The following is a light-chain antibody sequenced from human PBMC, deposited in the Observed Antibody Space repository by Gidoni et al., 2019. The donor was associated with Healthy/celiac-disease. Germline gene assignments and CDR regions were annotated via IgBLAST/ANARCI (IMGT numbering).Light chain of an antibody. J-gene: IGKJ5*01. Sequence: DIQLTQSPSFLSASVGDRVTITCRASQGISSYLAWYQQIPGNAPKLLIYAASTLQSGVSSRFSGSGSGTEFTLTISSLQPEDFATYYCQQLNSYPPSITFGQGTRLEIK. V-gene: IGKV1-9*01. CDR1: QGISSY. CDR3: QQLNSYPPSIT. CDR2: AAS.